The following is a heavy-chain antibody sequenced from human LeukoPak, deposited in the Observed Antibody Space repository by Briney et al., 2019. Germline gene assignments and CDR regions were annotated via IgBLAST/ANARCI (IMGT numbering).Heavy chain of an antibody. V-gene: IGHV1-69*04. J-gene: IGHJ4*02. Sequence: GASVRVSCKASGGTFSSYAISWVRQAPGQGLEWMGRIIPIPGIANYAQKFQGRVTITADKSTSTAYMELSSLRSEDTAVYYCASPNYSSSWGYFDYWGQGTLVTVSS. CDR3: ASPNYSSSWGYFDY. CDR2: IIPIPGIA. CDR1: GGTFSSYA. D-gene: IGHD6-13*01.